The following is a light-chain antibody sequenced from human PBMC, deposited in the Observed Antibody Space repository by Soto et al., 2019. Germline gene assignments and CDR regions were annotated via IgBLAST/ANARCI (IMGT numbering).Light chain of an antibody. J-gene: IGKJ5*01. CDR2: DAY. CDR1: QSFRCL. Sequence: EVVLTQSPVTLYLSPGERATFSCRASQSFRCLLAWYQQKPGQAPRLLIYDAYNRATGIPPRVSGSGSGTDFALTISSLEPEDSAVYYCQQRHMWPITFGQGTRLEIK. CDR3: QQRHMWPIT. V-gene: IGKV3-11*01.